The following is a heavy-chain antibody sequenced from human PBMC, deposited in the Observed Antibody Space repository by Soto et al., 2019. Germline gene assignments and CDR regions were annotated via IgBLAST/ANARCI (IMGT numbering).Heavy chain of an antibody. D-gene: IGHD3-16*01. CDR3: ARGGYYDNSWGKLSHYGLDV. CDR2: ISPYNDHT. Sequence: QVQLAQSAGEVKKPGAPVKVSCKATGYTFIRYGIAWVRQAPGQGFEWMGWISPYNDHTDYAQKFQGRVTMTADTSTRTVYMNLRGLKSDDTAVYYCARGGYYDNSWGKLSHYGLDVW. J-gene: IGHJ6*01. V-gene: IGHV1-18*01. CDR1: GYTFIRYG.